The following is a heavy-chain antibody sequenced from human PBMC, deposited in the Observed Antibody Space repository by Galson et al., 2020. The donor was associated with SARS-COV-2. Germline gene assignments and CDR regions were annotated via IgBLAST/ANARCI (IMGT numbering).Heavy chain of an antibody. CDR2: IYWNDDK. D-gene: IGHD2-21*01. Sequence: SGPTLVKPTQTLTLTCTFSGFSLSTSGVGVGWIRQPPGKALEWLALIYWNDDKRYSPSLKSRLTITKDTSKNQVVLTMTNMDPVDTATYYCALGLLWLSGFDYWGQGTLVTVSS. CDR3: ALGLLWLSGFDY. CDR1: GFSLSTSGVG. V-gene: IGHV2-5*01. J-gene: IGHJ4*02.